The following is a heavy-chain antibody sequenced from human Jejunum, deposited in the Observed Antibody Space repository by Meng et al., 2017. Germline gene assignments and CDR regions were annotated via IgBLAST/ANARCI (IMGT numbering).Heavy chain of an antibody. CDR2: IYHTGTT. Sequence: QRQESGPGLVKPSGTLSLPCAVSGASSSDSNWWSWVRQPLGKALEWIGEIYHTGTTNYNPSLKSRVTMSLDKSKNQFSLELTSVTAADTAVYYCARDLLGPAIAATGWFDPWGQGTLVTVFS. CDR3: ARDLLGPAIAATGWFDP. D-gene: IGHD6-13*01. CDR1: GASSSDSNW. J-gene: IGHJ5*02. V-gene: IGHV4-4*02.